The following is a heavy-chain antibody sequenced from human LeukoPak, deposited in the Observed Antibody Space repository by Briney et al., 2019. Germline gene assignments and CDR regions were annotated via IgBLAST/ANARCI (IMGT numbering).Heavy chain of an antibody. D-gene: IGHD3-22*01. V-gene: IGHV3-23*01. CDR3: AKASLGTMIVVVSFDY. Sequence: LRLSCAAXGFTFSXYAMSWVRQAQGKGLEWVSAISGSGGSTYYADSVKGRFTISRENSKKTLYVQMNSQRDEDTAVYYCAKASLGTMIVVVSFDYWGQGTLVTVSS. CDR1: GFTFSXYA. J-gene: IGHJ4*02. CDR2: ISGSGGST.